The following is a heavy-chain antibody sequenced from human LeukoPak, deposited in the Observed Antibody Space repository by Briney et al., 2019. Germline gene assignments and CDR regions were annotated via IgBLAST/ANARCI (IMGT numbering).Heavy chain of an antibody. CDR3: ARGRIAVAGTRDYFDY. V-gene: IGHV4-34*01. CDR2: INHSGST. Sequence: PSETLSLTCAVYGGSFSGYYWSWIRQPPGKGLEWIGEINHSGSTNYNPSLKSRVTKSVDTSKNQFSLKLSSVTAADTAVYYCARGRIAVAGTRDYFDYWGQGTLVTVSS. CDR1: GGSFSGYY. J-gene: IGHJ4*02. D-gene: IGHD6-19*01.